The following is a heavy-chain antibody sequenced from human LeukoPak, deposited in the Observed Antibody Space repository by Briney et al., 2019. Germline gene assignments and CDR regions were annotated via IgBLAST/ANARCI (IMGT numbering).Heavy chain of an antibody. CDR2: ISWDGGST. CDR3: ARTGAVAGPIDY. V-gene: IGHV3-43D*03. D-gene: IGHD6-19*01. J-gene: IGHJ4*02. Sequence: GGSLRLSCAASGFTFDDYAMHWVRQAPGKGLEWVSLISWDGGSTYYADSVKGRFTISRDNSKNSLYLQMNSLRAEDTAVYYCARTGAVAGPIDYWGQGTLVTVSS. CDR1: GFTFDDYA.